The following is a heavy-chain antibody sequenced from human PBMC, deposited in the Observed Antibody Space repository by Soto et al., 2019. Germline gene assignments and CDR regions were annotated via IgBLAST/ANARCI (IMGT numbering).Heavy chain of an antibody. CDR1: GGSFSGYD. J-gene: IGHJ6*02. CDR2: INHSGST. D-gene: IGHD6-6*01. Sequence: QVQIQQWGAGLLKPSETLSLTCAVYGGSFSGYDWSWVRQPPGKGLEWIGEINHSGSTNYNPSLTSRVTISVDTSKHQFSLKLSSVTAADTAVYYCARAGIAALPHYYFGMDVLCQGTTVTVSS. V-gene: IGHV4-34*01. CDR3: ARAGIAALPHYYFGMDV.